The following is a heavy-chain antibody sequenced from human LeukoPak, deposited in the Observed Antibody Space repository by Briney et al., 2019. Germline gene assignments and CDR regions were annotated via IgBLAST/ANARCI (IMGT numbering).Heavy chain of an antibody. CDR3: ARLLYYYGSGSLDY. CDR1: AESFSGFY. D-gene: IGHD3-10*01. V-gene: IGHV4-34*01. J-gene: IGHJ4*02. CDR2: INNYGTA. Sequence: SETLSLTCAFKAESFSGFYWSWVRQPPGKGLEWIAEINNYGTANYSPSLRSRATISVDTSKNQFSLKLSSVTAADTAVYYCARLLYYYGSGSLDYWGQGTLVTVSS.